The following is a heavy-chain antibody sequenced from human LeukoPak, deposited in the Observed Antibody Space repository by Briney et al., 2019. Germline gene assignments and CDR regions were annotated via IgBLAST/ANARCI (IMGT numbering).Heavy chain of an antibody. Sequence: ASVKVSCKASGYTFTSYGISWVRQAPGQGLEWMGIINPSGGSTSYAQKFQGRVTMTRDTSTSTVYMELSSLRSEDTAVYYCARVPITMIVALDYWGQGTLVTVSS. CDR2: INPSGGST. J-gene: IGHJ4*02. CDR3: ARVPITMIVALDY. V-gene: IGHV1-46*03. D-gene: IGHD3-22*01. CDR1: GYTFTSYG.